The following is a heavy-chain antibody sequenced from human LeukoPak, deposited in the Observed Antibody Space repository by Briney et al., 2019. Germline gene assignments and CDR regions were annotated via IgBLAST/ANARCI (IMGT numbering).Heavy chain of an antibody. J-gene: IGHJ4*02. D-gene: IGHD5-12*01. CDR2: INPNSGGT. Sequence: ASVKVSCKASGYTFTGYYMHWVRQAPGQGLEWMGWINPNSGGTNYAQKFQGRVTMTRDTSTSTAYMELSRLRSDDTAVYYCARDSRDGYNSFDYWGQGTLVTVSS. V-gene: IGHV1-2*02. CDR3: ARDSRDGYNSFDY. CDR1: GYTFTGYY.